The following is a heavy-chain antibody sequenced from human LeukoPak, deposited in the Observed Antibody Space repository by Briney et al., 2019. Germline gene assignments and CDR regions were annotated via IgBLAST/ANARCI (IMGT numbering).Heavy chain of an antibody. CDR1: GVSISSLY. Sequence: PSETLSLTCTVSGVSISSLYWTWIRQPPGKGLEWIGNIHNSGSTNYNPSLRSRVTISVDTAKNQFSLRLKSVTAADTAVYFCGRESFGGHCSRTGCFQYTWVDPWGQGSLVTVSS. CDR2: IHNSGST. D-gene: IGHD2-2*01. CDR3: GRESFGGHCSRTGCFQYTWVDP. V-gene: IGHV4-59*11. J-gene: IGHJ5*02.